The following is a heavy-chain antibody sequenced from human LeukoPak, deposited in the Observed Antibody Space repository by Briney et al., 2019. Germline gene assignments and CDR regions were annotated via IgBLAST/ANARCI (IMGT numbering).Heavy chain of an antibody. CDR1: GFTFSSYG. D-gene: IGHD3-9*01. CDR3: AKDPPLYYDILTGPY. CDR2: ISGSGTNT. Sequence: AGGSLRLSCAASGFTFSSYGMSWVRQAPGKGLEWVSGISGSGTNTNYADSVKGRFTISRDNSKNTLYLQMNSLRAEDTAVYYCAKDPPLYYDILTGPYWGQGTLVTVSS. V-gene: IGHV3-23*01. J-gene: IGHJ4*02.